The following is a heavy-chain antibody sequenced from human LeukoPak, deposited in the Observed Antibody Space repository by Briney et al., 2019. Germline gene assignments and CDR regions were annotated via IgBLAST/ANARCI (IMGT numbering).Heavy chain of an antibody. CDR1: GFTFSSYA. D-gene: IGHD1-26*01. J-gene: IGHJ4*02. Sequence: GGSLRLSCAASGFTFSSYAMSWVRQAPGKGLEWVSAISGSGGSTYYADSVKGRFTISRDNSKNTLYLRMNSLRAEDTAVYFCAKDPYSGSCFDYWGQGTLVTVSS. CDR3: AKDPYSGSCFDY. V-gene: IGHV3-23*01. CDR2: ISGSGGST.